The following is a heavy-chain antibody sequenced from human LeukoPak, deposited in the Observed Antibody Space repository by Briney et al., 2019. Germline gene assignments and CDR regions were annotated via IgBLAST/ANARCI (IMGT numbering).Heavy chain of an antibody. V-gene: IGHV4-34*01. CDR3: ARETYVHSYYYYMDV. Sequence: NPSETLSLTCTVSDDSISDYYRGWIRQPPGKGLEWIGEINHSGSTNYNPSLKSRVTISVDTSKNQFSLKLSSVTAEDTAMYYCARETYVHSYYYYMDVWGKGATVTVSS. D-gene: IGHD3-16*01. J-gene: IGHJ6*03. CDR2: INHSGST. CDR1: DDSISDYY.